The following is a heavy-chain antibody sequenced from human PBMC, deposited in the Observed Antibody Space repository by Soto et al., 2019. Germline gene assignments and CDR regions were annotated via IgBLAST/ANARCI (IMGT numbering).Heavy chain of an antibody. D-gene: IGHD6-6*01. CDR3: ATDLIGRSSPLPGRGGFDY. Sequence: QVQLVESGGSVVQPGRSLRLSCAASEFSFSSYGMHWVRQAPAKGVEWVAVIWYDGSNKYYADSVKGRFTISRDKSKNTLYLQMNSLRAEDTAVYYCATDLIGRSSPLPGRGGFDYWGQGTLVIVSS. CDR1: EFSFSSYG. J-gene: IGHJ4*02. V-gene: IGHV3-33*01. CDR2: IWYDGSNK.